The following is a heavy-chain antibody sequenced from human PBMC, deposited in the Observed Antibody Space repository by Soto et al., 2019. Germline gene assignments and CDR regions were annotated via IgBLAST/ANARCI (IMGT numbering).Heavy chain of an antibody. J-gene: IGHJ4*02. CDR1: GFTFSSYA. CDR3: AKSLNTATSFDY. CDR2: ISVTGGT. V-gene: IGHV3-23*01. Sequence: GGSLRLPCAASGFTFSSYAMNWVRQAPGKGPEWVSHISVTGGTYYADSVKGRFTISRDNSKNTLFLQMNSLRAEDTALYYCAKSLNTATSFDYWGQGTPVTVSS.